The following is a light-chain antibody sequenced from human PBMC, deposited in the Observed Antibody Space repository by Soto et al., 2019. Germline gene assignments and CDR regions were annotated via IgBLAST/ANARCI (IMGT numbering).Light chain of an antibody. CDR1: SSNIGAGYD. CDR3: QSHDSSLHASV. J-gene: IGLJ1*01. Sequence: HSVLTQPRTVTGDIWQRVTLFCNGSSSNIGAGYDVHWYLQLPGTAPKLLIYGNTNRPSGVPDRFSGSKSGSSASLAITGLQVEDEADYYCQSHDSSLHASVFGTGTKVTVL. V-gene: IGLV1-40*01. CDR2: GNT.